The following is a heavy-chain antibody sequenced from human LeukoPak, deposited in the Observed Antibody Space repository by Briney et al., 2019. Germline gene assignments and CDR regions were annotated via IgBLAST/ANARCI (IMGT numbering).Heavy chain of an antibody. J-gene: IGHJ6*02. Sequence: PSETLSLTCAVSGGSISSGGYSWSWIRQPPGKGLEWIGYIYHSGSTNYNPSLKSRVTISVDTSKNQFSLKLSSVTAADTAVYYCASVASLTQPYYYGMDVWGQGTTVTVSS. D-gene: IGHD2-15*01. CDR3: ASVASLTQPYYYGMDV. CDR2: IYHSGST. CDR1: GGSISSGGYS. V-gene: IGHV4-30-2*01.